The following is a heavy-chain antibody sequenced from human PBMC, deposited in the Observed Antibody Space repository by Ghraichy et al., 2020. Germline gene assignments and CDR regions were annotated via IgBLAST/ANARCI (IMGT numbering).Heavy chain of an antibody. V-gene: IGHV4-34*01. J-gene: IGHJ5*02. CDR1: GGSFSGYY. D-gene: IGHD3-3*01. Sequence: SETLSLTCAVYGGSFSGYYWSWIRQPPGKGLEWIGEINHSGSTNYNPSLKSRVTISVDTSKNQFSLKLSSVTAADTAVYYCARGLADYDFWSGSRNWFDPWGQGTLVTVSS. CDR2: INHSGST. CDR3: ARGLADYDFWSGSRNWFDP.